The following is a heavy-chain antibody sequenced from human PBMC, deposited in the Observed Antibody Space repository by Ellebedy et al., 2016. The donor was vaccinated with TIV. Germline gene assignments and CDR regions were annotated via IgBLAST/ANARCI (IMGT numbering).Heavy chain of an antibody. V-gene: IGHV1-18*01. Sequence: AASVKVSCKASGYPFTTYGIVWLRQAPGQGPEWMGRITTYNGDTKYAQKFRGRVTMTTDTATSTAYMELKSLKSDDTAVYFCARGMALYYVDHWGQGTLVTVSS. CDR3: ARGMALYYVDH. CDR2: ITTYNGDT. CDR1: GYPFTTYG. J-gene: IGHJ4*02. D-gene: IGHD2-8*01.